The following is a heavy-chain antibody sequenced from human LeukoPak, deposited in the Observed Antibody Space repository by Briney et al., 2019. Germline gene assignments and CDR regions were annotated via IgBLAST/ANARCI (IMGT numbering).Heavy chain of an antibody. CDR2: IDTSDSYT. D-gene: IGHD2-2*01. CDR3: ARSAAIVVVPAASHWYFDL. Sequence: GESLKISCKGSGYSFTSYWISWVRQMPGKGLEWMGRIDTSDSYTNYSPSFQGHVTISADKSISTAYLQWSSLKASDTAMYYCARSAAIVVVPAASHWYFDLWGRGTLVTVSS. V-gene: IGHV5-10-1*01. J-gene: IGHJ2*01. CDR1: GYSFTSYW.